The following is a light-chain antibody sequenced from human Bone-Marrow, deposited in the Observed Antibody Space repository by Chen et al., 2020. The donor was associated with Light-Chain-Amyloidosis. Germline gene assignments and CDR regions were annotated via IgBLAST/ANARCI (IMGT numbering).Light chain of an antibody. CDR3: QSADSSGTYEVI. CDR2: RDT. Sequence: SYVLTQPPSVSLSPGQTASITRSGDDLPTKYAYWYQQKPGQAPVLVIHRDTERPSGISERFSGSSSGTTATLTISGVQAEDEADYHCQSADSSGTYEVIFGGGTKLTVL. V-gene: IGLV3-25*03. CDR1: DLPTKY. J-gene: IGLJ2*01.